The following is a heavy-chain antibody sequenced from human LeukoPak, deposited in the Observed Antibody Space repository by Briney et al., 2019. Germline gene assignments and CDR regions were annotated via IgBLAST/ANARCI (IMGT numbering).Heavy chain of an antibody. Sequence: SVTVSCKASGGTFSSYAISWVRQAPGQGLEWTGRIIPILGIANYAQKFQGRVTITADKSTSTAYMKLSSLRSEDTAVYYCARLSSDGYNYWFDYWGQGTLVTVSS. CDR1: GGTFSSYA. V-gene: IGHV1-69*04. CDR3: ARLSSDGYNYWFDY. CDR2: IIPILGIA. J-gene: IGHJ4*02. D-gene: IGHD5-24*01.